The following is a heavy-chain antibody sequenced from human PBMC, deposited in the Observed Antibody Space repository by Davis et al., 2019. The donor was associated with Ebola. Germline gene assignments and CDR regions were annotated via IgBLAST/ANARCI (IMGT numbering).Heavy chain of an antibody. CDR2: INPNSGGT. CDR1: GYTFTGYY. CDR3: ARDLLYYYDSSGYGMDV. Sequence: AASVKVSCKASGYTFTGYYMHWVRQAPGQGLEWMGRINPNSGGTNYAQKFQGRVTMTRDTSISTAYMELSRLRSEDTAVYYCARDLLYYYDSSGYGMDVWGKGTTVTVSS. J-gene: IGHJ6*04. D-gene: IGHD3-22*01. V-gene: IGHV1-2*06.